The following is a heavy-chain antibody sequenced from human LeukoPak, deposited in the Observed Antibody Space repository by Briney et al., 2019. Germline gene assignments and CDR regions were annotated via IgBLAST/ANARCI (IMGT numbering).Heavy chain of an antibody. V-gene: IGHV3-30*18. D-gene: IGHD3-10*02. Sequence: GGSLRLSCAASGFPFSDYGMYWVRQAPGKGLEWVAVISYDGSNKYYADSVKGRFTISRDNAKNSLYLQMNSLRAEDTAVYYCAELGITMTGGVWGKGTTVTISS. CDR1: GFPFSDYG. J-gene: IGHJ6*04. CDR3: AELGITMTGGV. CDR2: ISYDGSNK.